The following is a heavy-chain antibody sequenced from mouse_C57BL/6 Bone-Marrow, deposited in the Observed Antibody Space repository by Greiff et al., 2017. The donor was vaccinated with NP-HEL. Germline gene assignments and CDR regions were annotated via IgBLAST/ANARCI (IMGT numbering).Heavy chain of an antibody. CDR1: GFTFSDYG. Sequence: EVMLVESGGGLVKPGGSLKLSCAASGFTFSDYGMHWVRQAPEKGLEWVAYISSGSSTIYYADTVKGRFTISRDNAKNTLFLQMTSLRSEDTAMYYCARGGGYDEDYYAMDYWGQGTSVTVSS. D-gene: IGHD2-2*01. CDR2: ISSGSSTI. CDR3: ARGGGYDEDYYAMDY. V-gene: IGHV5-17*01. J-gene: IGHJ4*01.